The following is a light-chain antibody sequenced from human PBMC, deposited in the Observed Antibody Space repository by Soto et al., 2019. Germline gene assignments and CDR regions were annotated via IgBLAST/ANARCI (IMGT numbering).Light chain of an antibody. V-gene: IGLV1-51*01. CDR1: SSNIGKNY. J-gene: IGLJ2*01. Sequence: QSVLTQPPSVSAAPGQKVTISCSGSSSNIGKNYVSWYQQLPGTAPKLLIYDNDKRPSGIPDRFSGSRSGTSGTLGITGLQNGDEAEYYCGTWDSSLSVVIFGGGTKLTVL. CDR3: GTWDSSLSVVI. CDR2: DND.